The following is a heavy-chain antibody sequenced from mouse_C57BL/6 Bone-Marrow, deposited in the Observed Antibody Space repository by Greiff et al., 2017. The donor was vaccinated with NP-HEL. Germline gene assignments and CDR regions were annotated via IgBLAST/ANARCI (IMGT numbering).Heavy chain of an antibody. Sequence: EVKLQESGAELVRPGASVKLSCKASGFNIKDDYMPWVTQRPEQGLAWIGWIDPENGDSEYAQKFQGKATITADTSSNTAYLQLSSLTSEDTAVYYCTTLLLRSGWYFDVWGTGTTVTVSS. CDR1: GFNIKDDY. D-gene: IGHD1-1*01. J-gene: IGHJ1*03. CDR3: TTLLLRSGWYFDV. CDR2: IDPENGDS. V-gene: IGHV14-4*01.